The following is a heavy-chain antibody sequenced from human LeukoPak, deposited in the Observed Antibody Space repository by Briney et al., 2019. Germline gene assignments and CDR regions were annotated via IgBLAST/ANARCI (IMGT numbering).Heavy chain of an antibody. J-gene: IGHJ6*03. CDR1: GFTFSSYG. D-gene: IGHD1-26*01. Sequence: GGSLRLSCAASGFTFSSYGMTWVRQAPGKGLEWVSVIYTGGSTYYADSVKGRFTISRDNSKNTLYLQMNSLRAEDTAVYYCTTTGGSYGAYYMDVWGKGTTVTVSS. CDR3: TTTGGSYGAYYMDV. CDR2: IYTGGST. V-gene: IGHV3-53*01.